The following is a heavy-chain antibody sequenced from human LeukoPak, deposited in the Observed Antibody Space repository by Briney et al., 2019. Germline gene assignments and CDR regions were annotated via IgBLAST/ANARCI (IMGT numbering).Heavy chain of an antibody. D-gene: IGHD3-22*01. J-gene: IGHJ4*02. CDR1: GGSISSGGYY. Sequence: SQTLSLTCTVSGGSISSGGYYWSWIRQPPGKGLEWIGCIYHSGSTNYNPSLKSRVTISVDTSKNQFSLKLSSVTAADTAVYYCARGTVAQYYDSSGYYIDYWGQGTLVTVSS. CDR2: IYHSGST. V-gene: IGHV4-30-2*01. CDR3: ARGTVAQYYDSSGYYIDY.